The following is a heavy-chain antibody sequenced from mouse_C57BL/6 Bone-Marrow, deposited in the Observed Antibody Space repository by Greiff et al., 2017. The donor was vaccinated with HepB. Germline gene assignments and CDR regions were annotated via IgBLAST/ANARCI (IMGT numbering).Heavy chain of an antibody. CDR2: IYPGSGST. CDR3: ARRDGNRFGN. CDR1: GYTFTSYW. J-gene: IGHJ2*01. V-gene: IGHV1-55*01. Sequence: VQLQQPGAELVKPGASVKMSCKASGYTFTSYWITWVKQRPGQGLEWIGDIYPGSGSTNYNEKCKSKATLTVDTSSSTAYRQLSSLTAEDSAVYDCARRDGNRFGNWGQGATLTVSS. D-gene: IGHD2-1*01.